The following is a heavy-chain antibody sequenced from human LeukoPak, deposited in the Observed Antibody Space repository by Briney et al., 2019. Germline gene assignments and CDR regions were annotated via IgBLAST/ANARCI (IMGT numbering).Heavy chain of an antibody. CDR2: INPNSGGT. CDR3: ARGSGSGWSEYFQH. J-gene: IGHJ1*01. CDR1: GYTFTGYY. V-gene: IGHV1-2*04. D-gene: IGHD6-19*01. Sequence: ASVKVPCKASGYTFTGYYMHWVRQAPGQGLEWMGWINPNSGGTNYAQKFQGWVTMTRDTSISTAYMELSRLRSDDTAVYYCARGSGSGWSEYFQHWGQGTLVTVSS.